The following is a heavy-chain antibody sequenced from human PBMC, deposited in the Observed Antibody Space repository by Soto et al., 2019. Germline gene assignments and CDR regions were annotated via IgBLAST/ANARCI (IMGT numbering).Heavy chain of an antibody. CDR1: GGSFNNYC. CDR2: VCPGGRT. D-gene: IGHD3-10*01. J-gene: IGHJ5*02. V-gene: IGHV4-34*02. Sequence: QVRLQQWGAGLVRPSETLSLTCAVYGGSFNNYCWSWIRQPPGKGLEWIGEVCPGGRTNYSPTLKSEVRIAVDGSKNQFSLRLTSVTVADTAVYYCARGDYGQYDAYNWFDPWGQGNLVIVAS. CDR3: ARGDYGQYDAYNWFDP.